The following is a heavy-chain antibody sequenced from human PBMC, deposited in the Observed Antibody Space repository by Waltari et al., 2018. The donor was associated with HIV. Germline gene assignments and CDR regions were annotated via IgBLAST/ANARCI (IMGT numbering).Heavy chain of an antibody. CDR1: GGTFSNYG. CDR3: ARGKDSSSWYHDSHYYGMDV. J-gene: IGHJ6*02. CDR2: IIPMFGTA. D-gene: IGHD6-13*01. V-gene: IGHV1-69*01. Sequence: QVQLVQSGAEVKKPGSSVKVPCKASGGTFSNYGISWVRQAPGQGLEWMGGIIPMFGTAKYAQKFQGRVTITADESTSTAYMEVSSLRHEDTAVYYCARGKDSSSWYHDSHYYGMDVWGQGTTVTVSS.